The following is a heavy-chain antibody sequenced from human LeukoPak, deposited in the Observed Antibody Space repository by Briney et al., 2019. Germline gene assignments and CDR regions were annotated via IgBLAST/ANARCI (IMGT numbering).Heavy chain of an antibody. J-gene: IGHJ3*02. CDR2: IYYSGST. V-gene: IGHV4-59*12. Sequence: SETLSLTCTVSGGSISSYYWSWIRQPPGKGLEWIGYIYYSGSTNYNPSLKSRVTISVDTSKNQFSLKLSSVTAADTAMYFCARKYCSSISCFYGYDIWGQGTKVTVSS. D-gene: IGHD2-2*01. CDR3: ARKYCSSISCFYGYDI. CDR1: GGSISSYY.